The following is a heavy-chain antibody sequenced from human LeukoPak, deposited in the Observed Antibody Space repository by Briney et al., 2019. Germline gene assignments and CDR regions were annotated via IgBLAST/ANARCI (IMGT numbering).Heavy chain of an antibody. J-gene: IGHJ4*02. CDR1: GFTLSSYA. D-gene: IGHD3-10*01. Sequence: GRSLRLSCAASGFTLSSYAMTWVRQAPGKGLEWVSDIGDSGATTYYADSVKGRFTISRDNSKNTLYLQMSSLRAEDTAVYFCASFHYYGSGAYYLSYWGQGTLVTVSS. V-gene: IGHV3-23*01. CDR3: ASFHYYGSGAYYLSY. CDR2: IGDSGATT.